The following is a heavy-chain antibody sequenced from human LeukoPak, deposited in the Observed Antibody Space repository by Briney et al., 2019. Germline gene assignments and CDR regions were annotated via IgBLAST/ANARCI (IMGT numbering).Heavy chain of an antibody. V-gene: IGHV4-4*07. CDR2: VFASGTT. Sequence: SETLSLTCSVSGDSISRYYWNWIRQPAGKSLEWIGRVFASGTTNYNPSLTSRVSISADKSKNQVSLRLSSVTAADTAIYYCARGWKQLVYWGQGALVTVSS. D-gene: IGHD1-1*01. CDR1: GDSISRYY. CDR3: ARGWKQLVY. J-gene: IGHJ4*02.